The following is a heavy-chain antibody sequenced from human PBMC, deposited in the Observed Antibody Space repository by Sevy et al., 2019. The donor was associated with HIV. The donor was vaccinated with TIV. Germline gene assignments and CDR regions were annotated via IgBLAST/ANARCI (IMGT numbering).Heavy chain of an antibody. CDR1: GFTFSDYV. CDR2: ISHDTTVK. J-gene: IGHJ4*02. V-gene: IGHV3-30*04. CDR3: TRDADWSLNY. Sequence: GGYLRLSCAASGFTFSDYVMHWVRQAPGKGLEWLARISHDTTVKYYADSLKGRFTISRDNSKNTLYLQMNSLRHEDTAVYHSTRDADWSLNYWGQGTEVTVSS. D-gene: IGHD3-9*01.